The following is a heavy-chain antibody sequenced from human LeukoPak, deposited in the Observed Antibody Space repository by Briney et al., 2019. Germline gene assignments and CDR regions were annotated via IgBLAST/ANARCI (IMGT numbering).Heavy chain of an antibody. CDR2: INPNSGGT. J-gene: IGHJ3*01. CDR1: GYTFTGYY. V-gene: IGHV1-2*02. Sequence: ASVKVSCKASGYTFTGYYMHWVRQAPGQGLEWMGWINPNSGGTNYAQKFQGRVTMTRDTSISTAYMELSRLRSDDTAVYYCARVGFERPRSSITVVRGVIRPNAFDLWGQGTMVTVSS. D-gene: IGHD3-10*01. CDR3: ARVGFERPRSSITVVRGVIRPNAFDL.